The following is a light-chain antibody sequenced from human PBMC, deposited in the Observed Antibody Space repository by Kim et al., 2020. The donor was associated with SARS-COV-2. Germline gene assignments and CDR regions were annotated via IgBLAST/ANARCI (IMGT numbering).Light chain of an antibody. CDR3: MQTTRWPPYT. V-gene: IGKV2-30*02. J-gene: IGKJ2*01. CDR1: QSLVHSDGNTY. CDR2: KVS. Sequence: DVVMTQSPLSLPVTLGQPASISCRSSQSLVHSDGNTYLNWFQQRPGQSPRRLIYKVSKRDSGVPDRFSGSGSGTDFTLKISRVEAEDVGVYYCMQTTRWPPYTWGQGTKLEI.